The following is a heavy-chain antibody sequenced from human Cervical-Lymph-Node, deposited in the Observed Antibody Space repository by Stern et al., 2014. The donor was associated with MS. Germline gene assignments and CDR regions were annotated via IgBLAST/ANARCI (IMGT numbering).Heavy chain of an antibody. D-gene: IGHD5-24*01. CDR2: ISYDGSNK. CDR1: GFTFSSYA. Sequence: VQLVESGGGVVQPGRSLRLSCAASGFTFSSYAMHWVRQAPGKGLAWVAVISYDGSNKYYADSVKGRFTISRDNSKNTLYLQMNSLRAEDTAVYYCARDSGWLQSTPLFDYWGQGTLVTVSS. V-gene: IGHV3-30*01. CDR3: ARDSGWLQSTPLFDY. J-gene: IGHJ4*02.